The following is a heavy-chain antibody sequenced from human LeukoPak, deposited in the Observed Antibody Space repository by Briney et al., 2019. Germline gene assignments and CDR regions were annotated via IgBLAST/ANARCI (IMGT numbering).Heavy chain of an antibody. Sequence: SETLSLTCTVSGGSISSSYWSWIRQAPGKGLEWIGYIHYSGNTNQNPSLKSRVTISVDTSKNQFSLKLSSVTAADTAVYYCARDKGWPISYFDYWGQGTQVTVSA. J-gene: IGHJ4*02. V-gene: IGHV4-59*01. CDR2: IHYSGNT. CDR3: ARDKGWPISYFDY. D-gene: IGHD3-3*02. CDR1: GGSISSSY.